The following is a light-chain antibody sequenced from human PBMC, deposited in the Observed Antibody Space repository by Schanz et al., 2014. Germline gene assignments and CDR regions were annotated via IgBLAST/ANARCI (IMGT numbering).Light chain of an antibody. CDR1: QSVSSY. CDR2: GAS. J-gene: IGKJ1*01. CDR3: QHYSLSPL. Sequence: EIVLTQSPATLSLSPGERATLSCRASQSVSSYLAWYQQKPGQAPRLLIYGASSRATGIPDRFSGSGSGTDFTLTISRLEPEDFAVYYCQHYSLSPLFGQGTKVDI. V-gene: IGKV3-20*01.